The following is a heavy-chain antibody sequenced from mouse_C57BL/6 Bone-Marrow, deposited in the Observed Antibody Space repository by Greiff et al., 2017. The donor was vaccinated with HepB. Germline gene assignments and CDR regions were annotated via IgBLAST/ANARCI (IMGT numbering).Heavy chain of an antibody. CDR1: GFSLSTSGMG. CDR2: IYWDDDK. J-gene: IGHJ2*01. Sequence: QVTLKVSGPGILQSSQSLSLTCSFSGFSLSTSGMGVSWIRQPAGKGLEWLALIYWDDDKRYNPSLKSRPTIAKNTSRNPVILRITSVDTADTATYYCARRARSGGYFDYWGQGTTLTVSS. D-gene: IGHD1-3*01. CDR3: ARRARSGGYFDY. V-gene: IGHV8-12*01.